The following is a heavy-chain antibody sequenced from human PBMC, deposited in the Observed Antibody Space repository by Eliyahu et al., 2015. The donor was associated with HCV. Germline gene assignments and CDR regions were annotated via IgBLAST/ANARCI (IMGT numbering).Heavy chain of an antibody. D-gene: IGHD3-3*01. Sequence: QLQLQESGPGLVKPSETLSLTCTVXGGSISSSSYYWGWIRQPPGKGLEWIGSIYYSGSTYYNPSLKSRVTISVDTSKNQFSLKLSSVTAADTAVYYCASSVYDFWSGYYRAYFDYWGQGTLVTVSS. V-gene: IGHV4-39*01. CDR2: IYYSGST. CDR3: ASSVYDFWSGYYRAYFDY. J-gene: IGHJ4*02. CDR1: GGSISSSSYY.